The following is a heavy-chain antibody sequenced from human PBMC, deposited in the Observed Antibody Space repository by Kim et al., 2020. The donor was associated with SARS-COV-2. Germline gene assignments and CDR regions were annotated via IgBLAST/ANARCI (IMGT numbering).Heavy chain of an antibody. Sequence: SETLSLTCTVSGGSISSGSYYWSWIRQPAGKGLEWIGRIYTSGSTNYNPSLKSRVTISVDTSKNQFSLKLSSVTAADTAVYYCARERIVVVPAGKMYYFDYWGQGTLVTVSS. CDR2: IYTSGST. CDR1: GGSISSGSYY. V-gene: IGHV4-61*02. CDR3: ARERIVVVPAGKMYYFDY. J-gene: IGHJ4*02. D-gene: IGHD2-2*01.